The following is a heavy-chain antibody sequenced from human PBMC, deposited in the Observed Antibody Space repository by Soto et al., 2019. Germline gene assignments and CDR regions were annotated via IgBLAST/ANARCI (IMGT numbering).Heavy chain of an antibody. Sequence: EVQLVESGGGLVQPGGSLRLSCAASGFTFSSYWMHWVRKAPGKGLVWVSRLNSDGGEISYADSVKGRFTISRDNAKNTLYLEMNSLRAEDTAVYFCASLGVNGGYRTDYWGQGTLVTVSS. D-gene: IGHD3-22*01. V-gene: IGHV3-74*01. J-gene: IGHJ4*02. CDR1: GFTFSSYW. CDR3: ASLGVNGGYRTDY. CDR2: LNSDGGEI.